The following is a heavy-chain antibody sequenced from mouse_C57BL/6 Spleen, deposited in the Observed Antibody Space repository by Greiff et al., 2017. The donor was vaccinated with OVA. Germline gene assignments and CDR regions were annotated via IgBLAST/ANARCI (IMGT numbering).Heavy chain of an antibody. Sequence: QVQLQQSGAELVRPGASVTLSCKASGYTFTDYEMHWVKQTPVHGLEWIGAIDPETGGTAYKQKFKGKAILTADKSSSTAYMELRSLTSEDSAVYYCTGYDGYYMDYWGQGTSVTVSS. J-gene: IGHJ4*01. D-gene: IGHD2-3*01. CDR2: IDPETGGT. V-gene: IGHV1-15*01. CDR1: GYTFTDYE. CDR3: TGYDGYYMDY.